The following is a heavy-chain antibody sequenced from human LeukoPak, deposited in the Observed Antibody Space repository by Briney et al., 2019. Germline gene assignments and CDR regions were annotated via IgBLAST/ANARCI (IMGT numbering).Heavy chain of an antibody. CDR2: IHYSGST. D-gene: IGHD3-16*01. V-gene: IGHV4-59*08. CDR1: GGSISSYY. Sequence: SETLSLTCTVSGGSISSYYWSWIRQPPGKGLEWIGNIHYSGSTNYNPSLKSRVTISVDTSKKQFSLKLSSVTAADTAVHYCARAWGAHDYFDYWGQGTLVTVSS. J-gene: IGHJ4*02. CDR3: ARAWGAHDYFDY.